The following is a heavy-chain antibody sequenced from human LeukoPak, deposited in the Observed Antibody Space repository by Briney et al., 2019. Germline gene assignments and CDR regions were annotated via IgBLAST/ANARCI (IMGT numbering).Heavy chain of an antibody. CDR2: MYPKSGNT. J-gene: IGHJ5*02. CDR1: GYTFTNYD. V-gene: IGHV1-8*01. D-gene: IGHD2-15*01. Sequence: ASVKVSCKASGYTFTNYDINWVRHATGQGPELMGWMYPKSGNTGYSQKFQGRGTMTRNTSISTAYMELSSLKSDDTAVYYCARDQDIVVVVAALRQREMGWFDPWGQGTLVTVSS. CDR3: ARDQDIVVVVAALRQREMGWFDP.